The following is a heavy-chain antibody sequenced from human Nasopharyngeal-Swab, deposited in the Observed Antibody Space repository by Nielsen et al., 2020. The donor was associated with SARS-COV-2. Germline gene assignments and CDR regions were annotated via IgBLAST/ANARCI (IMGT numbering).Heavy chain of an antibody. CDR3: AKDGRVDIVATGYYYYYYMDV. J-gene: IGHJ6*03. CDR2: ISYDGSNK. V-gene: IGHV3-30*18. D-gene: IGHD5-12*01. Sequence: GGSLRLSCAASGFTFSNYAMHWVRQTPGKGLEWVAVISYDGSNKYYADSVKGRFTISRDNSKNTLYLQMNSLRAEDTAVYYCAKDGRVDIVATGYYYYYYMDVWGKGTTVTVSS. CDR1: GFTFSNYA.